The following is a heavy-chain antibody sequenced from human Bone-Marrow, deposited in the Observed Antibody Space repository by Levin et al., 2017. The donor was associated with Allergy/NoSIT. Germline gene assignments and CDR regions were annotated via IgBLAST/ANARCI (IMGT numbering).Heavy chain of an antibody. V-gene: IGHV4-4*02. CDR2: IYHSGST. J-gene: IGHJ5*02. D-gene: IGHD3-16*01. Sequence: SETLSLTCAVSGGSIRGSYWWSWVRQPPGKGLDWIGEIYHSGSTNYNPSLKSRVNISVDKSKNQFSLKLSSVTAADTAVYYCATVRGGEWFDPWGQGTLVTVSS. CDR3: ATVRGGEWFDP. CDR1: GGSIRGSYW.